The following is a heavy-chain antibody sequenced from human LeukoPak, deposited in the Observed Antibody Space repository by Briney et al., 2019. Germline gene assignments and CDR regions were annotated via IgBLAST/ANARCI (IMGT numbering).Heavy chain of an antibody. J-gene: IGHJ4*02. CDR3: AAHRDGFPY. CDR2: INSSSSYI. CDR1: GFTFSSYS. Sequence: KTGGSLRLSCAASGFTFSSYSMNWVRQAPGKGLEWVSSINSSSSYIYYADSVKGRFTISRDNAKNSLYLQMNSLRAEDTAVYYCAAHRDGFPYWGQGTLVTVSS. V-gene: IGHV3-21*01. D-gene: IGHD5-24*01.